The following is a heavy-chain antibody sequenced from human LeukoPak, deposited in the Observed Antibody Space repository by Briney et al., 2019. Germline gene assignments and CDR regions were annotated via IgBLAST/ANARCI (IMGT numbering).Heavy chain of an antibody. J-gene: IGHJ3*01. CDR1: GFTFSSYW. Sequence: GGSLRLSCAASGFTFSSYWMHWVRQAPAKGLVWVSRINSDESNTDYADSVKGRFTISRDNAKNTLYLQMNSLRADDTAVYYCARTVGYRAIDLWGQGTMVTVSS. V-gene: IGHV3-74*01. CDR3: ARTVGYRAIDL. D-gene: IGHD4-23*01. CDR2: INSDESNT.